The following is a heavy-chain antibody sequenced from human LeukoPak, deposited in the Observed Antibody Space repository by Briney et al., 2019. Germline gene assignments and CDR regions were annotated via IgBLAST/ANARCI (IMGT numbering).Heavy chain of an antibody. D-gene: IGHD3-10*01. J-gene: IGHJ4*02. CDR3: AKGGGYYYGD. CDR2: ISYDGSNK. V-gene: IGHV3-30*18. CDR1: GFTFSSYG. Sequence: PGGSLRLSCAASGFTFSSYGMHWVRQAPGKGLEWVAVISYDGSNKYYADSVKGRFTISRDNSKNTLYLQMNSLRAEDTAVYYCAKGGGYYYGDWGQGTLVTVPS.